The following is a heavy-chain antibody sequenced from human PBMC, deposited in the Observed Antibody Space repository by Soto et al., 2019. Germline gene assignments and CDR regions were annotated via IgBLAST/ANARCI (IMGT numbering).Heavy chain of an antibody. CDR2: MWFDGNKR. CDR1: GFAFSKYG. Sequence: PWWSLRLCCVASGFAFSKYGMHWVRQAPGKGLEWVAVMWFDGNKRYYADSVKGRFTISRDNSKNIMSLQMDSLRVEDSAVYYCARGGYSGTYFVDPFDIWGQGTMVTVSS. V-gene: IGHV3-33*01. CDR3: ARGGYSGTYFVDPFDI. D-gene: IGHD1-26*01. J-gene: IGHJ3*02.